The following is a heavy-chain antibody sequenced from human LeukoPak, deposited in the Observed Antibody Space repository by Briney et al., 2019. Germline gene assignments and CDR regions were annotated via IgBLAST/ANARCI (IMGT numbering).Heavy chain of an antibody. J-gene: IGHJ4*02. Sequence: GGSLRLSCAASGFTVSSNYMSWVRQAPGKGLVWVSRIDTDGSSATYADSVKGRFTISRDNAKNTMYLQMNSPSVEDTGVYYCASALTTVTPHFHYWGQGTLVTVPS. V-gene: IGHV3-74*01. D-gene: IGHD4-17*01. CDR2: IDTDGSSA. CDR3: ASALTTVTPHFHY. CDR1: GFTVSSNY.